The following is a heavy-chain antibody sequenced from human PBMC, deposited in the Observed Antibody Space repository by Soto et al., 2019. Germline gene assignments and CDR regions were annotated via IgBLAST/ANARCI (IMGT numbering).Heavy chain of an antibody. V-gene: IGHV3-9*01. CDR2: ISWNSGSI. Sequence: GGSLRLSCAASGFTFDDYAMHWVRQAPGKGLEWVSGISWNSGSIGYADSVKGRFTISRDNAKNSLYLQMNSLRDEDTAVYYCARGDNDSSGYYSLNWFDPWGQGTLVTVSS. CDR1: GFTFDDYA. J-gene: IGHJ5*02. D-gene: IGHD3-22*01. CDR3: ARGDNDSSGYYSLNWFDP.